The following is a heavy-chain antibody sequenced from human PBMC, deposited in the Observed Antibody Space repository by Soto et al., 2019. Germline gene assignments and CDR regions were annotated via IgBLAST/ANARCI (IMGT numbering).Heavy chain of an antibody. D-gene: IGHD1-26*01. J-gene: IGHJ6*02. CDR2: IYHSGST. Sequence: PSETLSLTCAVSGDSISSGGYSWSWIRQPPGKGLEWIGYIYHSGSTYYNPSLKSRVTISVDRSKNQFSLKLSSVTAADTAVYYCASTPPRVGAAHSNYYYGMDVWGQGTTVTVSS. CDR3: ASTPPRVGAAHSNYYYGMDV. V-gene: IGHV4-30-2*01. CDR1: GDSISSGGYS.